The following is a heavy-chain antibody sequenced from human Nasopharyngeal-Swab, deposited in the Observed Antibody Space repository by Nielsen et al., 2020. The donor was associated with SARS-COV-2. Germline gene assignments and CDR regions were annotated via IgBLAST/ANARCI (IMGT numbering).Heavy chain of an antibody. CDR3: ARTTTTTPFDS. CDR2: VVYSGRT. V-gene: IGHV4-61*01. J-gene: IGHJ4*02. Sequence: SETLSLTCTVSGGSVSSDIYSWSWIRQPPGKGLEWIGYVVYSGRTNYNPSLKSRVTISVDTSKDQFSLKLNSVTAADTAMYFCARTTTTTPFDSWGQGTLVAASS. D-gene: IGHD1-1*01. CDR1: GGSVSSDIYS.